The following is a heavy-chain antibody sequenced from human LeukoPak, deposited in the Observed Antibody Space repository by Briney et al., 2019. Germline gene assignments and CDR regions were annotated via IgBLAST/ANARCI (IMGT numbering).Heavy chain of an antibody. Sequence: GGSLRLSCAASGFTFSSYSMNWVRQAPGKGLEWVSYISSSSSTIYYADSVKGRFTISRDDAKNSLYLQMSSLRAEDTALYYCAKAQDYGGKNYFDYWGQGTLVTVSS. CDR2: ISSSSSTI. J-gene: IGHJ4*02. D-gene: IGHD4-23*01. V-gene: IGHV3-48*04. CDR3: AKAQDYGGKNYFDY. CDR1: GFTFSSYS.